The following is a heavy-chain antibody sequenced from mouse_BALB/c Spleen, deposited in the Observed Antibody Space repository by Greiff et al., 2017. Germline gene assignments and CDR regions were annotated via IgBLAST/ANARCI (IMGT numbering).Heavy chain of an antibody. J-gene: IGHJ4*01. Sequence: EVQRVESGGDLVTPGGSLKLSCAASGFTFSSYGMSWVRQTPDKRLEWVATISIGGSYTYYPDSVKGRFTISRDNAENTLYLHMSSLKSEDTAMYYCARHGSSCYGYSMDYWGQGTSVTVSS. CDR2: ISIGGSYT. CDR3: ARHGSSCYGYSMDY. CDR1: GFTFSSYG. V-gene: IGHV5-6*01. D-gene: IGHD3-1*01.